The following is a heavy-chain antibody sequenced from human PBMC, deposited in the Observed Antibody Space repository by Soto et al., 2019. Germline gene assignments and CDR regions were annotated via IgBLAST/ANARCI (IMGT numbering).Heavy chain of an antibody. CDR2: IYYSGST. D-gene: IGHD2-2*01. CDR3: ARANGQYQLLRSFYYYGMDV. J-gene: IGHJ6*02. V-gene: IGHV4-30-4*01. Sequence: QVQLQESGPGLVKPSQTLSLTCTVSGGSISSGDYYWSWIRQPPGKGLEWIGYIYYSGSTYYNPSLKSRVTISVDTSKNQFSLKLSSVTAADTAVYYCARANGQYQLLRSFYYYGMDVWGQGTTVTVSS. CDR1: GGSISSGDYY.